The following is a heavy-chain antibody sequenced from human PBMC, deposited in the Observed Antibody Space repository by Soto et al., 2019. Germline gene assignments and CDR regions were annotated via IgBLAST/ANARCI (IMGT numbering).Heavy chain of an antibody. V-gene: IGHV4-31*03. D-gene: IGHD3-10*01. CDR2: IYCSGSS. Sequence: PSETLSLTCTVSGDSISRNGYFWTWIRQHPGKGLEWIGYIYCSGSSYYNPSLKSRVIISVDTSKNQFSLNLTAVTAADTAVYYCARGTMLRGPGYYYAMDVWGQGTTVTVSS. CDR1: GDSISRNGYF. J-gene: IGHJ6*02. CDR3: ARGTMLRGPGYYYAMDV.